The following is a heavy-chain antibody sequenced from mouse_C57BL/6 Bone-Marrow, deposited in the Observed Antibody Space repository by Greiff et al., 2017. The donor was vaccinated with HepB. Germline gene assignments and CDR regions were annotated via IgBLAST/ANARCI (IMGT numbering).Heavy chain of an antibody. CDR2: ISNGGGST. CDR3: ARHEVYYGSPLAY. CDR1: GFTFSDYY. V-gene: IGHV5-12*01. Sequence: EVQWVESGGGLVQPGGSLKLSCAASGFTFSDYYMYWVRQTPEKRLEWVAYISNGGGSTYYPDTVKGRFTISRDNAKNTLYLQMSRLKSEDTAMYYCARHEVYYGSPLAYWGQGTLVTVSA. J-gene: IGHJ3*01. D-gene: IGHD1-1*01.